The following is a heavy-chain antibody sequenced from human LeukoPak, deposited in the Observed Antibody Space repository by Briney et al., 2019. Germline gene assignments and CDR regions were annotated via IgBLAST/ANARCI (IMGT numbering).Heavy chain of an antibody. CDR3: ARSGSSWYYFDC. J-gene: IGHJ4*02. CDR1: GFTFSNYA. D-gene: IGHD6-13*01. V-gene: IGHV3-48*03. CDR2: ISSGGTTI. Sequence: GGSPRLSCAASGFTFSNYALNWVRQAPGKGLEWVSYISSGGTTIYYADSVKGRFTFSRDNAKNSLYLQMNSLRAEDTAVYYCARSGSSWYYFDCWGQGTLVTVSS.